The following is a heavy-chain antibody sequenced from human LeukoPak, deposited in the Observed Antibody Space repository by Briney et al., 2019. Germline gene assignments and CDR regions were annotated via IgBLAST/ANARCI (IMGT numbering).Heavy chain of an antibody. D-gene: IGHD5-18*01. Sequence: PGGSLRLSCAASGFTFISYWMHWVRQAPGKGLVWVSRINSDGSTTSYAASVKGRFTISRDTAKNTLYLQMNSLRAEDTAVYYCARDGYTYGSFDYWGQGTLVTVSS. CDR2: INSDGSTT. V-gene: IGHV3-74*01. CDR3: ARDGYTYGSFDY. CDR1: GFTFISYW. J-gene: IGHJ4*02.